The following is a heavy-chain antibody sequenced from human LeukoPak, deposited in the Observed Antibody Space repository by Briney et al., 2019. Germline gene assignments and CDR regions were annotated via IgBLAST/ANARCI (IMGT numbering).Heavy chain of an antibody. CDR3: VKDRGWYCSTACCYRFDH. J-gene: IGHJ4*02. D-gene: IGHD2-2*01. V-gene: IGHV3-23*01. Sequence: GGSLRLSCAASGFTFSSYAMSWVRQAPGKGLEWVSAISGSGGSTYYADSVKGRFTISRDNSKNTLYLQMNSLSAEDTAVYYCVKDRGWYCSTACCYRFDHCGQGTLVTVSS. CDR2: ISGSGGST. CDR1: GFTFSSYA.